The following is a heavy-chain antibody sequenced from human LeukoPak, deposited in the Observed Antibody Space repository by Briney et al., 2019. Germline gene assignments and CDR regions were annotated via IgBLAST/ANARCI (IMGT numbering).Heavy chain of an antibody. J-gene: IGHJ4*02. CDR2: IIPIFGTA. CDR1: GGTFSSYA. V-gene: IGHV1-69*13. D-gene: IGHD3-22*01. Sequence: SVKVSCKASGGTFSSYAISWVRQAPGQGLEWMGGIIPIFGTANYAQKFQGRVTITADESTSTAYMELSSLRSEDTAVYYCARDWGYYDSSGYYYWQGFDYWGQGTLVTVSS. CDR3: ARDWGYYDSSGYYYWQGFDY.